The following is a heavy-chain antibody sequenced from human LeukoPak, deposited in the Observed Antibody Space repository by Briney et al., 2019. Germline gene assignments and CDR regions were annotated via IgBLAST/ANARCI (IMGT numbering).Heavy chain of an antibody. CDR2: IYTSGST. V-gene: IGHV4-4*07. J-gene: IGHJ5*02. Sequence: SETLSLTCTVSGGSISSYYWSWIRQPAVKGLEWIGRIYTSGSTNYNPSLKSRVTMSVDTSKNQFSLKLSSVTAADTAVYYCARGEYYYGSGYNWFDPWGQGTLVTVSS. D-gene: IGHD3-10*01. CDR3: ARGEYYYGSGYNWFDP. CDR1: GGSISSYY.